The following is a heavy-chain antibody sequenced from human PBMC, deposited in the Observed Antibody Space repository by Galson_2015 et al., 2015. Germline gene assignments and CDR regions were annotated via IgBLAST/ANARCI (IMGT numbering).Heavy chain of an antibody. D-gene: IGHD3-22*01. CDR1: GYTFTSYA. CDR2: INAGNGNT. CDR3: ARLLRNNYESSGYYYPSFDY. Sequence: SVKVSCKASGYTFTSYAMHWVRPAPGQRLEWMGWINAGNGNTKYSQKFQGRVTITRDTSASTAYMELSSLRSEDTAVYYCARLLRNNYESSGYYYPSFDYWGQGTLVTVSS. V-gene: IGHV1-3*01. J-gene: IGHJ4*02.